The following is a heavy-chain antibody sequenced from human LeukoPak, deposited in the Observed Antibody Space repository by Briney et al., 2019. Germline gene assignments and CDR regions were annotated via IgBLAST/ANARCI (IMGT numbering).Heavy chain of an antibody. V-gene: IGHV4-34*01. Sequence: SETLSLTCAVYGGSFSGYYWSWIRQPPGKGLEWIGEINHSGSTSYNPSLKSRVTISVDTSKNQFSLKLSSVTAADTAVYYCASVYSNYFYYYYMDVWGKGTTVTVSS. CDR2: INHSGST. CDR1: GGSFSGYY. J-gene: IGHJ6*03. CDR3: ASVYSNYFYYYYMDV. D-gene: IGHD4-11*01.